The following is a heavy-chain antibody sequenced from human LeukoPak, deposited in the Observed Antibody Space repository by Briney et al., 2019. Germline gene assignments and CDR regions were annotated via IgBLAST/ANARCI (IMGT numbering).Heavy chain of an antibody. Sequence: SETLSLTCTVSGGSISSYYWSWLRQPPGKELQWIGSIYYNGITHYNPSLESRVTISADTSTNEFSLKLRSVTAADTAMYYCARDHGDFVQHDWGQGTLVTVSS. CDR3: ARDHGDFVQHD. CDR1: GGSISSYY. D-gene: IGHD4-17*01. V-gene: IGHV4-59*08. CDR2: IYYNGIT. J-gene: IGHJ4*02.